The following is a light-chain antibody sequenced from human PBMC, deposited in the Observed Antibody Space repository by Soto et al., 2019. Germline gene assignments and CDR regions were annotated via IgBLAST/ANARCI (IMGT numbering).Light chain of an antibody. CDR3: MQGTYAPKT. CDR1: QSLVHSNGNTF. CDR2: KVS. Sequence: EVVMIQSPLSLPVTLGQPASISCRSSQSLVHSNGNTFLTWFQQRPGQSPRRLIYKVSIRDSGVSDRFSGCGSGTDFTLKISRVESEDVGVYYCMQGTYAPKTFGQGTMVEI. V-gene: IGKV2-30*02. J-gene: IGKJ1*01.